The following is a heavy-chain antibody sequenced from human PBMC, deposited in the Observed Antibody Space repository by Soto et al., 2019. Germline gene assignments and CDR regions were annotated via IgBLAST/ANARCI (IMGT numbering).Heavy chain of an antibody. Sequence: ASGKVSCKASGYTFTSYGISWGRQAPGQGLEWMGWISAYNGNTNYAQKLQGRVTMTTDTSTSTAYMELRSLRSDDTAVYYCARGPYCGGDCYDPGHYYYYGMDVWGQGTTVTVSS. CDR2: ISAYNGNT. CDR3: ARGPYCGGDCYDPGHYYYYGMDV. D-gene: IGHD2-21*02. V-gene: IGHV1-18*01. J-gene: IGHJ6*02. CDR1: GYTFTSYG.